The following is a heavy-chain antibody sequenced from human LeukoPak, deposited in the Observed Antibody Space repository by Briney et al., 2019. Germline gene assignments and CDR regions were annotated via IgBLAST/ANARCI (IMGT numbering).Heavy chain of an antibody. CDR3: ARDPDYGDPD. D-gene: IGHD4-17*01. V-gene: IGHV3-11*01. CDR1: GFSFSDHY. CDR2: ITSSGGTI. Sequence: GGSLRLSCTASGFSFSDHYMSWMRQVPGKGLEWISYITSSGGTIDYSDSVKGRFTISRDNAKHSLFLQMSSLRVEDTAVYYCARDPDYGDPDWGQGTLVTVSS. J-gene: IGHJ4*02.